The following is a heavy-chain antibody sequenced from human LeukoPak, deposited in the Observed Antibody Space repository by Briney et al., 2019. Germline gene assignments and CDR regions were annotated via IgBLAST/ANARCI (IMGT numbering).Heavy chain of an antibody. V-gene: IGHV1-2*02. CDR2: INPNSGGI. Sequence: GASVKVSCKTSGYSFTGYYMQWVRQAPGQGLEWMGWINPNSGGINYAQKFQGRVTMTRDTSITTAYMELRRLTSDDTAVYYCARVTYDAFDIWGQGTMVTVSS. J-gene: IGHJ3*02. CDR3: ARVTYDAFDI. D-gene: IGHD2-21*02. CDR1: GYSFTGYY.